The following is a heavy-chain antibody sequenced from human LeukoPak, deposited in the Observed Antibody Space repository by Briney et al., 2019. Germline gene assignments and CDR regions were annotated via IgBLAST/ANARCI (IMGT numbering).Heavy chain of an antibody. CDR2: ISGSGGST. Sequence: EGSLRLSCAASGFTFSSYAMSWVRQAPGKGLEWVSAISGSGGSTYYADSVKGRFTTSRDNSKNTLYLQMNSLRAEDTAVYYCAKDPLSGIAVAGTTLFDYWGQGTLVTVSS. J-gene: IGHJ4*02. D-gene: IGHD6-19*01. CDR3: AKDPLSGIAVAGTTLFDY. CDR1: GFTFSSYA. V-gene: IGHV3-23*01.